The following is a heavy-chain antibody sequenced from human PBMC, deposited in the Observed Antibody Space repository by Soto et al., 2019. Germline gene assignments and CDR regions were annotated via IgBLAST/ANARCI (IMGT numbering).Heavy chain of an antibody. CDR2: IFYSGGT. J-gene: IGHJ4*02. CDR1: GGSLSISTYY. V-gene: IGHV4-39*01. D-gene: IGHD6-6*01. Sequence: PSETLSLTCTVSGGSLSISTYYWGWIRQSPGKGLEWIASIFYSGGTYYNPSLQSRVTISVDTSKNQFSLKLSSVTAADTAVYYCARLYGSSLFDYWGQGTLVTVSS. CDR3: ARLYGSSLFDY.